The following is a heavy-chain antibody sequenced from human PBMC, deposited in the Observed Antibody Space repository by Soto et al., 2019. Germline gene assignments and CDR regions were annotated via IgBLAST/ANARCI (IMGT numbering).Heavy chain of an antibody. Sequence: SVKVSCKASGFTFTSSAVQWVRQARGQRLEWIGWIVVGSGNTNYAQKFQERVTITRDMSTSTAYMELSSLRSEDTAVYYCAAAVVIMVRGVPHNIPHEYCYWGQGTLVTGSS. D-gene: IGHD3-10*01. CDR3: AAAVVIMVRGVPHNIPHEYCY. V-gene: IGHV1-58*01. CDR1: GFTFTSSA. CDR2: IVVGSGNT. J-gene: IGHJ4*02.